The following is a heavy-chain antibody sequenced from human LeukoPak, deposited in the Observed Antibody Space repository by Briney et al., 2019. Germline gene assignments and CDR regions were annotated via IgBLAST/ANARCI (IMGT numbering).Heavy chain of an antibody. D-gene: IGHD6-19*01. V-gene: IGHV4-34*01. CDR3: ARGRVAGIDY. J-gene: IGHJ4*02. Sequence: SETLSLTCAVYGGSFSDYYWTWIRQPPGKGLEWIGELNHSGSTNYNPSLKSRVTISVDTSKNQFSLNLSSVTAADTAVYYCARGRVAGIDYWGQGTLVTVSS. CDR1: GGSFSDYY. CDR2: LNHSGST.